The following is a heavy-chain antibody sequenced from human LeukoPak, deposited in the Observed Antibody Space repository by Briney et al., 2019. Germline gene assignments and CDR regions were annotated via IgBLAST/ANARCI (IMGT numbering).Heavy chain of an antibody. D-gene: IGHD2-15*01. J-gene: IGHJ4*02. V-gene: IGHV3-21*01. CDR3: ARDIYCSGGSCLN. CDR1: GFTFSSYS. CDR2: ISSSSSYI. Sequence: GGSLRLSCTASGFTFSSYSMNWVRQAPGKGLEWVSSISSSSSYIYYADSVKGRFTISRDNAKNSLYLQMNSLRAEDTAVYYCARDIYCSGGSCLNWGQGTLVTVSS.